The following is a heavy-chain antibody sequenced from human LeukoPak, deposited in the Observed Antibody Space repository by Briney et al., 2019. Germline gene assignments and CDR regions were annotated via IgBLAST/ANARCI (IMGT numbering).Heavy chain of an antibody. Sequence: ASVKVSCKASGYTFTSYDINWVRQATGQGLEWMGWMNPNSGNTGYARKFQGRVTMTRNTSISTAYMELSSLRSEDTAVYYCARLFMVRGVIITVRWFDPWGQGTLVTVSS. CDR3: ARLFMVRGVIITVRWFDP. V-gene: IGHV1-8*01. J-gene: IGHJ5*02. CDR2: MNPNSGNT. CDR1: GYTFTSYD. D-gene: IGHD3-10*01.